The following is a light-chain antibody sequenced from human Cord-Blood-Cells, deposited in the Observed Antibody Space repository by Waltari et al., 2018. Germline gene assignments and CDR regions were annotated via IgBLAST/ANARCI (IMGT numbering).Light chain of an antibody. CDR3: SSYAGSNNVV. CDR1: SSDVGGYNY. V-gene: IGLV2-8*01. J-gene: IGLJ2*01. CDR2: EVS. Sequence: QSALTQPPSASGSPGQSVTISCTGTSSDVGGYNYVSWYQQHPGKAPKLMIYEVSKRPSGVHDLFSGSKSGTTASLTVSGLQAEDEADYYCSSYAGSNNVVFGGGTKLTVL.